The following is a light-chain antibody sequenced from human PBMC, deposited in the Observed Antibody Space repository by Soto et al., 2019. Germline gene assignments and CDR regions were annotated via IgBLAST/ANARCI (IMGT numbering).Light chain of an antibody. CDR2: DSS. J-gene: IGKJ2*01. CDR3: HQYNSWTPRYT. V-gene: IGKV3-15*01. CDR1: QSVSRA. Sequence: DIVLTQSPATLSVSPGESATLSCRASQSVSRALAWYQHVPGQAPRLLIYDSSTRATGVPARFSGSGSGTRFTLTISSMQSEDFAVYYCHQYNSWTPRYTFGQGTKLQI.